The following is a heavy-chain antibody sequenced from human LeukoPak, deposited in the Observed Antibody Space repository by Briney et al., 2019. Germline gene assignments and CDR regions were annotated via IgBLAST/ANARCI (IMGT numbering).Heavy chain of an antibody. V-gene: IGHV3-74*01. CDR1: GFTFSSYW. CDR3: ARDLTPNTIFGLINWFDP. Sequence: GGSLRLSCAASGFTFSSYWMHWVRQAPGKGLVWVSRINSDGSSTSYADSVKGRFTISRDNAKNTLYLQMNSLRAEDTAVYYCARDLTPNTIFGLINWFDPWGQGTLVTVSS. D-gene: IGHD3-3*01. J-gene: IGHJ5*02. CDR2: INSDGSST.